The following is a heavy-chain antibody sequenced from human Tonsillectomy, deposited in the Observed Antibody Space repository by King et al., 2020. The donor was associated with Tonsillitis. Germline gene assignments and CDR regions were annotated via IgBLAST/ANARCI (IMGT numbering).Heavy chain of an antibody. CDR2: ISSSSSYI. D-gene: IGHD3-22*01. CDR3: AGAKRGDYYDSSGYYPFDY. Sequence: VQLVESGGGLVKPGGSLRLSCAASGFTFSSYSMNWVRQAPGKGLEWVSSISSSSSYIYYADSVKGRFTISRDNAKNSLYLQMNSLRAEDTAVYYCAGAKRGDYYDSSGYYPFDYWGQGTLVTVSS. V-gene: IGHV3-21*01. J-gene: IGHJ4*02. CDR1: GFTFSSYS.